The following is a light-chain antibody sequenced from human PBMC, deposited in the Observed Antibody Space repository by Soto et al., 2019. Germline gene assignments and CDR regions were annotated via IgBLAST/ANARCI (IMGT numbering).Light chain of an antibody. Sequence: DIQMTQSPSTLSASVGDRVIITCRASQSISDYLAWYQQKPGKAPKLLIYDASTLERGVPSRFSGSGSGTDFTLTISGLQLDDFATYYCHQYHSSSSTFGQGTRWIS. CDR2: DAS. V-gene: IGKV1-5*01. J-gene: IGKJ1*01. CDR3: HQYHSSSST. CDR1: QSISDY.